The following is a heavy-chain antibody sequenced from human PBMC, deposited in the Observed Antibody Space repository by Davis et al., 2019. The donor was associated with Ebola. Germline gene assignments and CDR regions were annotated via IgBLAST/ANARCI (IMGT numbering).Heavy chain of an antibody. CDR3: ARRRTTYNDVRYFDY. Sequence: SETLSLTCAVYGGSFSGYWWNWIRQSPGKGLEWIGEISHIGSANYNPSLKSPVTISIDTSKNQISLKLNSVTAADTAVYYCARRRTTYNDVRYFDYWGQGALVTVSS. V-gene: IGHV4-34*01. CDR2: ISHIGSA. J-gene: IGHJ4*02. D-gene: IGHD5-24*01. CDR1: GGSFSGYW.